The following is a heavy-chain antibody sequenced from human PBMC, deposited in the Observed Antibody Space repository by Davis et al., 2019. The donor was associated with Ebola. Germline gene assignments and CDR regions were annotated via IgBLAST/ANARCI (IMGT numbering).Heavy chain of an antibody. V-gene: IGHV3-48*02. CDR2: ISSGSKKI. CDR3: ARKGTSGWTWYFDY. Sequence: PGGSLRLSCAASGFTFSTYSMNWVRQAPGKGLEWVSYISSGSKKIEYADSVKGRFAISRDNAKNSLDLQMNNLRDEDTAVYYCARKGTSGWTWYFDYWGQGTLVTVSS. CDR1: GFTFSTYS. J-gene: IGHJ4*02. D-gene: IGHD6-19*01.